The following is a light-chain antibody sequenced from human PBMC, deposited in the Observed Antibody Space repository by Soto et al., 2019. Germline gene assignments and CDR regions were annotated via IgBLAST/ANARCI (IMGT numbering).Light chain of an antibody. CDR2: AAS. V-gene: IGKV3-20*01. CDR1: QSVSSTY. Sequence: ESVLTQSPGTLSLSPGESATLSCRASQSVSSTYLAWYQQKPGQAPRLLIYAASTRAAGIPDRFSGSRSATDFTLIISRLEPEDFATYYCQQYGGSPLYRFDQGTRLEIK. J-gene: IGKJ2*03. CDR3: QQYGGSPLYR.